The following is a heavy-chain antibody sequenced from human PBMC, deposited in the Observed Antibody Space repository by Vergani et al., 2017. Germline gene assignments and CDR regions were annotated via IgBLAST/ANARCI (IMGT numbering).Heavy chain of an antibody. CDR2: ISRGGSTI. Sequence: EVQLVESGGDLVQPGGSLRLSCAASGFTFSSYEMNWVRQAPGKGLEWVSYISRGGSTIYYADSVKGRFTISRDNAKNSLYLQMNSLRAEDTAIYYCARVHYDSSGYYYGDEYYFDYWGQGTLVSGSS. V-gene: IGHV3-48*03. CDR3: ARVHYDSSGYYYGDEYYFDY. D-gene: IGHD3-22*01. J-gene: IGHJ4*02. CDR1: GFTFSSYE.